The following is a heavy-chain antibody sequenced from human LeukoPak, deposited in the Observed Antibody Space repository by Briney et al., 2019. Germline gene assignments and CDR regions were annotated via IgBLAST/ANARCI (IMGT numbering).Heavy chain of an antibody. Sequence: SETLSLTCAVSGGSISSGYYPWSWIRQPPGKGLEWIGRIYHSGSSNYNPSLKSRVTISVDRSRNQFSLNLTSVTAADTAVYYCARGRGSYYDYWGQGTLVTVSS. CDR1: GGSISSGYYP. CDR3: ARGRGSYYDY. J-gene: IGHJ4*02. D-gene: IGHD1-26*01. V-gene: IGHV4-30-2*01. CDR2: IYHSGSS.